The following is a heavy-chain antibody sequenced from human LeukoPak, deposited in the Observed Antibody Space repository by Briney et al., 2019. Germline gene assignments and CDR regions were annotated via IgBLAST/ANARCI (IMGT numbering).Heavy chain of an antibody. Sequence: SETLSLTCTVSAGAISSYYRSWIRQPPGKGLEWIGYIYSSGSTNYNPPLNSRVTMSVDTSKNQFFLKLSTVTAADTAVYYCARLLRYINYFDYWGQGTLVTVSS. J-gene: IGHJ4*02. CDR1: AGAISSYY. V-gene: IGHV4-59*08. D-gene: IGHD5-24*01. CDR3: ARLLRYINYFDY. CDR2: IYSSGST.